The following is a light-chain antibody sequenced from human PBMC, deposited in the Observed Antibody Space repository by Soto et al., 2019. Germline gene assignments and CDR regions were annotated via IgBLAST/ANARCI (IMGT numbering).Light chain of an antibody. CDR2: GAS. J-gene: IGKJ1*01. CDR3: QQYGSSPWT. Sequence: ILTQSPATLSLSPGERATLSCRASQSVSSSYLAWYQQKPGQAPRLLIYGASSRATGIPDRFSGSGSGTDFTLTISRLEPEDFAVYYCQQYGSSPWTFGQGTKVDIK. CDR1: QSVSSSY. V-gene: IGKV3-20*01.